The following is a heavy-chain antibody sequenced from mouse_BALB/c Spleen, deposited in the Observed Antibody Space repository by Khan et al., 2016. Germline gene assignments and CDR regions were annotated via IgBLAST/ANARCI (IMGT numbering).Heavy chain of an antibody. Sequence: EVQLLVFGGGLVQPGGSLKLSCAASGFDFSRYWMSWVRQAPGKGLEWIGEINPDSSTINYTPSLKDKFIISRDNAKNTLYLQMSKVRSEDTALYYCARGRWYGAMDYWGQGTSVTVSS. CDR3: ARGRWYGAMDY. CDR1: GFDFSRYW. D-gene: IGHD2-1*01. V-gene: IGHV4-1*02. CDR2: INPDSSTI. J-gene: IGHJ4*01.